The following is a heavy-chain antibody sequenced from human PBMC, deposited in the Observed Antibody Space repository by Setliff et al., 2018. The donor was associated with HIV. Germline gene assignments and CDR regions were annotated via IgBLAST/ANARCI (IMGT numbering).Heavy chain of an antibody. CDR2: ISSSSSYI. CDR1: GFTFSSYS. Sequence: GGSLRLSCAASGFTFSSYSMNWVRQAPGKGLEWVSSISSSSSYIYYADSVKGRFTISRDNAKNSLYLQMNSLRAEDTAVYYCAREGNWGEGDYYYMDVWGKGTTVTSP. D-gene: IGHD7-27*01. V-gene: IGHV3-21*01. CDR3: AREGNWGEGDYYYMDV. J-gene: IGHJ6*03.